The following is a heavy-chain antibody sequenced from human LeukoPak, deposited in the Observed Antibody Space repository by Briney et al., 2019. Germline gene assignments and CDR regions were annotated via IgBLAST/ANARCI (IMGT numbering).Heavy chain of an antibody. V-gene: IGHV3-30*03. CDR1: GFTFSSYG. J-gene: IGHJ5*02. D-gene: IGHD2-2*01. Sequence: GGSLRLSCAASGFTFSSYGMHWVRQAPGKGLEWVAVISYDGSNKYYADSVKGRFTISRDNSKNTLYLQMNSLRAEDTAVYYCARGLFGCSSTSCYNWFDPWGQGTLVTVSS. CDR3: ARGLFGCSSTSCYNWFDP. CDR2: ISYDGSNK.